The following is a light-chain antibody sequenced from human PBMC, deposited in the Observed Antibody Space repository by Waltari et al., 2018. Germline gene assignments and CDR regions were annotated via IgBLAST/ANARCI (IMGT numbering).Light chain of an antibody. V-gene: IGLV2-14*01. CDR2: EVS. CDR3: SSYTSSSSLYV. J-gene: IGLJ1*01. CDR1: SNDVGGSTY. Sequence: QSALTQPASVSGSPGQSITISCTGTSNDVGGSTYASWYQQYPGEAPKLIIYEVSNRPSGVSNRFSGSKSGNTASLTISGLQAEDEADYYCSSYTSSSSLYVFGTGTKVIVL.